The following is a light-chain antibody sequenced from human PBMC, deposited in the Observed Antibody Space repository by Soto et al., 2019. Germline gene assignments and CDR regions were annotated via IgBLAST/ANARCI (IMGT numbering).Light chain of an antibody. CDR2: LGS. CDR1: QSLLHSDGYNY. CDR3: MQALQTPLT. J-gene: IGKJ4*01. V-gene: IGKV2-28*01. Sequence: DVVITQSPLSLPVTPGEPASISCRSSQSLLHSDGYNYLDWFLQRPGQSPQVLIYLGSNRAPGVPDRLSGSGSGTDFTLKISRVEAEDVGVYYCMQALQTPLTFVGGTKVEIK.